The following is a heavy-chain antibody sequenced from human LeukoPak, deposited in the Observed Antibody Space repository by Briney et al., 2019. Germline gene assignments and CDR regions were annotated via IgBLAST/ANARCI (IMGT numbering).Heavy chain of an antibody. CDR3: ARLNWNHDFDY. D-gene: IGHD1-1*01. J-gene: IGHJ4*02. Sequence: GESLKISCEGSGYSFTNYWIGWVRQMPGKGLEWLGFTHPGDSDTRYSPSFQGQATISADKSISTAYLQWSSLKASDTAMYHCARLNWNHDFDYWGQGTLVTVSS. V-gene: IGHV5-51*01. CDR1: GYSFTNYW. CDR2: THPGDSDT.